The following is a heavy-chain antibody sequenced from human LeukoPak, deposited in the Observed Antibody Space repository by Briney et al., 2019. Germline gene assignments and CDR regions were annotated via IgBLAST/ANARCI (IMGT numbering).Heavy chain of an antibody. CDR1: GGSISSGGYY. CDR3: ARSVATTPFPFDY. Sequence: SETLSLTCTVSGGSISSGGYYWSWIRQHPGKGLEWIGYIYYSGSTYYNPSLKSRVTISVDTSKNQFSLKLSSVTAADTAVYYCARSVATTPFPFDYWGQGTLVTVSS. D-gene: IGHD5-12*01. CDR2: IYYSGST. V-gene: IGHV4-31*03. J-gene: IGHJ4*02.